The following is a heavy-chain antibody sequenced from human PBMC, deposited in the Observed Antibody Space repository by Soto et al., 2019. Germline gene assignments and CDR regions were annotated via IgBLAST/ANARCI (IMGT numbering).Heavy chain of an antibody. J-gene: IGHJ3*02. CDR2: ISGDNGDT. CDR1: GYSFTRYG. D-gene: IGHD2-15*01. CDR3: ARDDASGSRARAFGI. Sequence: ASVKVSCKASGYSFTRYGISRVRQAPGQRPEWMGWISGDNGDTTYAQKFQGRVTLTTDTSTSTVYMELRSLRSDDTAVFYCARDDASGSRARAFGIWGQGTMVTVSS. V-gene: IGHV1-18*01.